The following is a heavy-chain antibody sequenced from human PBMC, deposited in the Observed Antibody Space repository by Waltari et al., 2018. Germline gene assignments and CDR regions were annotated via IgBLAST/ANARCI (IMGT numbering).Heavy chain of an antibody. CDR2: IFSSGSS. J-gene: IGHJ5*02. CDR1: GASISGSRYY. V-gene: IGHV4-39*07. CDR3: ARAAPGYCSASNCGWFDP. D-gene: IGHD2-15*01. Sequence: QLQLQESGPGLVKPSETLSLTCTVSGASISGSRYYWGWNRQSPGKGLEWIGNIFSSGSSYYSPSLRSRVTISLDASKNQFSLRLNSLTAADTAVYYCARAAPGYCSASNCGWFDPWGQGTLVTVSS.